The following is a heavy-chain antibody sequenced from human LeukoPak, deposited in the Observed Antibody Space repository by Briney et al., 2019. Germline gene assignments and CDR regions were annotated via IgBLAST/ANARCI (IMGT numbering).Heavy chain of an antibody. CDR3: ARVVVPAAIRFDP. CDR2: ISSSSSYT. J-gene: IGHJ5*02. CDR1: GFTFSDYY. V-gene: IGHV3-11*06. D-gene: IGHD2-2*01. Sequence: GGSLRLSCAASGFTFSDYYMSWIRQAPGKGVEWVSYISSSSSYTNYADSVKGRFTISRDNAKNSLYLQMNSLRAEDTAVYYCARVVVPAAIRFDPWGQGTLVTVSS.